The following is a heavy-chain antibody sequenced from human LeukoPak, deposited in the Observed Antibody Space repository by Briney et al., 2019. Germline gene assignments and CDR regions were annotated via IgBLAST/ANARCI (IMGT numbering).Heavy chain of an antibody. CDR2: MNPNSGNT. V-gene: IGHV1-8*01. D-gene: IGHD5-18*01. CDR1: GYTFTSYD. Sequence: ASVKVSCKASGYTFTSYDINWVRQATGQGLEWMGWMNPNSGNTNYAQKFQERVTITRDMSTSTAYMELSSLRSEDTAVYYCAAHVDTAMWPTRDYWGQGTLVTVSS. CDR3: AAHVDTAMWPTRDY. J-gene: IGHJ4*02.